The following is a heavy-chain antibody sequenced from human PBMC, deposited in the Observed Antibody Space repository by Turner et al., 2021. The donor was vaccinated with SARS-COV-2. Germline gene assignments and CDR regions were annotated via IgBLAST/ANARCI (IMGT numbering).Heavy chain of an antibody. Sequence: QVQLVQSGAEVKTPWSSVTVSCKASGGTFSSYAISWVRQAPGQGLEWMGRIIPILGIANYAQKFQGRVTITADKSTNTAYMELSSLRSEDTAVYYCAKKEVRGVIEDYYYGMDVWGQGTTVTVSS. CDR1: GGTFSSYA. D-gene: IGHD3-10*01. V-gene: IGHV1-69*04. CDR2: IIPILGIA. J-gene: IGHJ6*02. CDR3: AKKEVRGVIEDYYYGMDV.